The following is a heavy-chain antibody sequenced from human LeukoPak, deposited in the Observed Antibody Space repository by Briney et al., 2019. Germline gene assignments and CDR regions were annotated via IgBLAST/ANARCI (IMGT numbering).Heavy chain of an antibody. V-gene: IGHV3-11*01. CDR2: ISSSGSTI. CDR1: GYTFSDYY. D-gene: IGHD7-27*01. J-gene: IGHJ4*02. Sequence: GGSLRLSCAASGYTFSDYYMSWLRQAPGKGLEWVSYISSSGSTIYYADSVKGRFTISRDNAKNSLYLQMNSLRAEDTAVYYCARDSLGNYFDYWGQGTLVTVSS. CDR3: ARDSLGNYFDY.